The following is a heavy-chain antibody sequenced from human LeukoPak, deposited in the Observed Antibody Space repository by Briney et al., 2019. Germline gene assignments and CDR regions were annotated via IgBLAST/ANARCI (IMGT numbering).Heavy chain of an antibody. D-gene: IGHD3-10*01. CDR2: MNPNSGNT. CDR3: ARGLTYYYGSGSYRHFDY. V-gene: IGHV1-8*01. CDR1: GYTFTSYD. Sequence: GASVKVSCKASGYTFTSYDINWVRQATGQGLEWMGWMNPNSGNTGYAQKFQGRVTMTRNTSISTAYMELSSLRSEDTAVYYCARGLTYYYGSGSYRHFDYWGQGTLVTVS. J-gene: IGHJ4*02.